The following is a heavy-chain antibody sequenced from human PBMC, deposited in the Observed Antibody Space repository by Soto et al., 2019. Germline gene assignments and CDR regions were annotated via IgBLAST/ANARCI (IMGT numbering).Heavy chain of an antibody. V-gene: IGHV4-31*03. J-gene: IGHJ4*02. CDR3: ARARVQLRPSFDY. D-gene: IGHD5-18*01. CDR1: GGSISSGGYY. CDR2: IYYSGST. Sequence: SETLSLTCTVSGGSISSGGYYWSWIRQHPGKGLEWIGYIYYSGSTYYNPSLKSRVTISVDTSKNQFSLKLSSVTAADTAVYYCARARVQLRPSFDYSGQGTLVTVSS.